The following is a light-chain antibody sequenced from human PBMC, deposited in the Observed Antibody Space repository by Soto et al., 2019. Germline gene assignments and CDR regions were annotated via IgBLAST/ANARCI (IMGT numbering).Light chain of an antibody. CDR2: EVR. CDR1: SGDIGGYNF. J-gene: IGLJ2*01. CDR3: SSYTSTGTLIV. Sequence: QSALTQPASVSGSPGQSITISCSGSSGDIGGYNFFSWYQHLPGKAPKLIIFEVRFRPSGVSNRFSGSKSGDTASLTISGLLPEDEADYYCSSYTSTGTLIVFGGGTKLTVL. V-gene: IGLV2-14*01.